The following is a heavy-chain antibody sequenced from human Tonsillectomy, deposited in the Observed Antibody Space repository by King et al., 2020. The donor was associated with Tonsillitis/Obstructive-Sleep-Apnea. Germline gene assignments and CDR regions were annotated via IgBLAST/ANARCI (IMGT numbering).Heavy chain of an antibody. D-gene: IGHD4-11*01. CDR1: GGSINTTNW. CDR3: ARGAYSMSSLIGWFDP. CDR2: IYHSGNT. Sequence: VQLQESGPGLVKPSETLSLTCAVSGGSINTTNWWAWVRQPPGKGLEWIGEIYHSGNTVYNPSLKSRVTISLAKSEKQFSLTLTSVTAADTAVYYCARGAYSMSSLIGWFDPWGQGTLVTVSS. V-gene: IGHV4-4*02. J-gene: IGHJ5*02.